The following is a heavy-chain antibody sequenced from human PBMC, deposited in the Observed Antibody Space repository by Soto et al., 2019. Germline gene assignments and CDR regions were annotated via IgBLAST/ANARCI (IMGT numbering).Heavy chain of an antibody. CDR1: GGSISSGDYY. CDR3: ARVLRGWAFDI. D-gene: IGHD3-16*01. Sequence: PSETLSLTCTVSGGSISSGDYYWSWIRQPPGKGLEWIGYIYYSGSTYYNPSLKSRVTISVDTSKNQFSLKLSSVTAADTAVYYCARVLRGWAFDIWGQGTMVTVSS. CDR2: IYYSGST. V-gene: IGHV4-30-4*01. J-gene: IGHJ3*02.